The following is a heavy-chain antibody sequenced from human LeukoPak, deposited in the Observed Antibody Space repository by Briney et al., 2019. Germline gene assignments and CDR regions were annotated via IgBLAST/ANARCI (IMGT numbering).Heavy chain of an antibody. Sequence: GRSLRLSCAASVFLFSSYAMDWVRQSPGKGLEWVAVISRDGSDTYYADSVKGRFTISRDNSKNTVYLEISNLRVEDTAVYFCARDYLSSGWYVASYDYWGRGTLVIVSS. CDR3: ARDYLSSGWYVASYDY. J-gene: IGHJ4*02. CDR2: ISRDGSDT. V-gene: IGHV3-30*04. CDR1: VFLFSSYA. D-gene: IGHD6-19*01.